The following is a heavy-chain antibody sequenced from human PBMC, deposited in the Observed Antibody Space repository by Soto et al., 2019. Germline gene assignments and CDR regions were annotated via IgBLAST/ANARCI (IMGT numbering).Heavy chain of an antibody. Sequence: QVQLVESGGAVVHPGRSRRLSWAASGFTFSSYGMHWVRQAPGKGLEWLAVISDDGSNKYYADSLKGRFTISRDNSKNTLYLQMNSLRAEDTAVYYCAKEWVYDTSGWSFDYWGQGTLVTVSS. J-gene: IGHJ4*02. D-gene: IGHD3-22*01. CDR2: ISDDGSNK. CDR1: GFTFSSYG. V-gene: IGHV3-30*18. CDR3: AKEWVYDTSGWSFDY.